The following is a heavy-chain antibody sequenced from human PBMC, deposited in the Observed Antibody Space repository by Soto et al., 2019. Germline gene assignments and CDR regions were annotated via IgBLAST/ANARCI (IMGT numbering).Heavy chain of an antibody. CDR2: IFPLTDIP. CDR3: ARSTLVVLNYFES. CDR1: GGTFRNYP. J-gene: IGHJ4*02. Sequence: QVQLVQSGTEVKKPGSSVKVSCKASGGTFRNYPINSVRQAPGQGLEWMGSIFPLTDIPDYAQNFQARLTISADKSTSTAYMELSGLTSDDTAMYFCARSTLVVLNYFESWGQGTLVTVSS. V-gene: IGHV1-69*02. D-gene: IGHD1-1*01.